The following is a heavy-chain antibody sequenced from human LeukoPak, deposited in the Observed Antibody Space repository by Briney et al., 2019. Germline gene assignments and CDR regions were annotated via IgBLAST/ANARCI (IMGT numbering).Heavy chain of an antibody. CDR1: GGSVSSGTYY. V-gene: IGHV4-61*01. D-gene: IGHD4-11*01. CDR2: IYYSGST. J-gene: IGHJ4*02. CDR3: ARDRVRGNSNPFFDY. Sequence: PSGTLSLTCTVSGGSVSSGTYYWSWIRQPPGKGLEWIGYIYYSGSTNYNPSLKSRVTISVDTSKNQFSLKLISVTAADTAVYYCARDRVRGNSNPFFDYWGQGTLVTVSS.